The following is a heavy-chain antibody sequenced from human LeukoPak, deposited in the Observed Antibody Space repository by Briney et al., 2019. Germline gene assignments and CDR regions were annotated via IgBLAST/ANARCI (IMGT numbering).Heavy chain of an antibody. J-gene: IGHJ6*02. CDR2: IYTSGST. V-gene: IGHV4-61*02. D-gene: IGHD6-19*01. CDR1: GSSISSGSYY. CDR3: TREASGWYYY. Sequence: SQTLSLTCTVSGSSISSGSYYWSWIRQPAGKGLEWIGRIYTSGSTHYNPSLKSRVTISVDTSKNQFSLKLSSVTAADTAVYYCTREASGWYYYWGQGTTVTVSS.